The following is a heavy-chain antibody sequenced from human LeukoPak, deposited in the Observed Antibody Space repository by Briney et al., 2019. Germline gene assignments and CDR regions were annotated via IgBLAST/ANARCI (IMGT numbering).Heavy chain of an antibody. J-gene: IGHJ4*02. CDR1: GFTFSSYA. CDR3: TTDNYSMIFDY. V-gene: IGHV3-15*01. CDR2: IKSKTDGGTT. Sequence: GRSLRLSCAASGFTFSSYAMHWVRQAPGKGLEWVGRIKSKTDGGTTDYAAPVKGRFTISRDDSKNTLYLQMNSLKTEDTAVYYCTTDNYSMIFDYWGQGTLVTVSS. D-gene: IGHD4-11*01.